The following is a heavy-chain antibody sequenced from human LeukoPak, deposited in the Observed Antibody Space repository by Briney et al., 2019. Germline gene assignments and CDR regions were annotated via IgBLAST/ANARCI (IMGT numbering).Heavy chain of an antibody. CDR1: GGSISSFY. CDR2: IYYSGIT. D-gene: IGHD1-26*01. CDR3: ARVVGGVVHAFDI. Sequence: PSETLSLTCTVSGGSISSFYWSWVRQPPGKGLEWIGYIYYSGITNYHPSLNSRVTISVDTSKNQFSLNLSSVPAADTAVYFCARVVGGVVHAFDIGGEGTMVTVSS. V-gene: IGHV4-59*01. J-gene: IGHJ3*02.